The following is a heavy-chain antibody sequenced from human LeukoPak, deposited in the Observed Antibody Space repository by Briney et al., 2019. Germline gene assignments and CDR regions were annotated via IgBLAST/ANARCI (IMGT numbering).Heavy chain of an antibody. J-gene: IGHJ3*02. D-gene: IGHD2/OR15-2a*01. CDR3: ARDGFYGSAFDI. Sequence: GPSVKLSCKASGGTFSSYAISWVRQAPGQGHEWMGGIISIFGRANYAQKFQGRVTITADESTSTAYMELSSLRSEDTAVYYCARDGFYGSAFDIWGQGTMVTVSS. V-gene: IGHV1-69*13. CDR2: IISIFGRA. CDR1: GGTFSSYA.